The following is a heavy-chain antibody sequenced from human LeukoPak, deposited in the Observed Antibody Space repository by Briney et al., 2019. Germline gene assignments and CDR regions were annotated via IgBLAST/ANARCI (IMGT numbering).Heavy chain of an antibody. CDR3: ARESGLEGKLDLDY. D-gene: IGHD1-1*01. J-gene: IGHJ4*02. CDR1: GYTFTSYA. Sequence: ASVKVSCKASGYTFTSYAMHWVRQAPGQRLEWMGWINAGNGNTKYSQKFQGRVTITRDTSASTAYMEQSSLRSEDTAVYYCARESGLEGKLDLDYWGQGTLVTVSS. CDR2: INAGNGNT. V-gene: IGHV1-3*01.